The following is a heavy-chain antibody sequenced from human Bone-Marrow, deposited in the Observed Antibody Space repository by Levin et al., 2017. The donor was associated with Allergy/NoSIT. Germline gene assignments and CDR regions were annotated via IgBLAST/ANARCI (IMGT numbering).Heavy chain of an antibody. J-gene: IGHJ6*02. CDR3: ARVTEAY. D-gene: IGHD2-21*02. CDR2: FSSSSSDI. Sequence: GGSLRLSCAASGFSFSSYSMNWVRQAPGKGLEWVSSFSSSSSDIYYADSVKGRFTISRDNAKSSLFLQMNSLRAEDTAVYYCARVTEAYWGQGTTVTVSS. CDR1: GFSFSSYS. V-gene: IGHV3-21*01.